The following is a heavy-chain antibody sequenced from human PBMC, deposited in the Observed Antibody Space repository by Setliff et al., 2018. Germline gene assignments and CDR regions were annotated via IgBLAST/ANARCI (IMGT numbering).Heavy chain of an antibody. V-gene: IGHV4-59*12. CDR1: GGSISSYY. D-gene: IGHD3-3*01. CDR3: ARRETYYNFWSGYYAY. J-gene: IGHJ4*02. CDR2: IYYSGST. Sequence: PSETLSLTCTVSGGSISSYYWSWIRQPPGKGLEWIGSIYYSGSTYYNPSLKSRVTISVDTSKNQFSLKLSSVTAADTAVYYCARRETYYNFWSGYYAYWGQGTLVTVSS.